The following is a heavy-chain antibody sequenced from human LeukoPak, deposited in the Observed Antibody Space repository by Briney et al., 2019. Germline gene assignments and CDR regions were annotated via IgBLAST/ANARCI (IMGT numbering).Heavy chain of an antibody. J-gene: IGHJ6*03. V-gene: IGHV3-66*02. D-gene: IGHD3-3*01. CDR2: IYSGGST. Sequence: GGSLRLSCAASGFTVSSNYMSWVRQAPGKGLEWVSVIYSGGSTYYADSVKGRFTISRDNSKNTLYLQMNSLRAEDTAVYYCARGIFGNYYYMDVWGKGTTVTVSS. CDR3: ARGIFGNYYYMDV. CDR1: GFTVSSNY.